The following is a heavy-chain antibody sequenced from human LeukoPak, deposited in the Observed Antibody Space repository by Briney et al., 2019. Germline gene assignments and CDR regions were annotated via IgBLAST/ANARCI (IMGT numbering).Heavy chain of an antibody. CDR1: GGSISSSNW. D-gene: IGHD6-13*01. CDR3: ARVRGPIAAAGYFDY. Sequence: SGTLSLTCAVSGGSISSSNWWSWVRQPPGKGLEWIGEIYHSGSTNYNPSLKSRVTISVDKSKNQFSLKLSSVTAADTAVYYCARVRGPIAAAGYFDYWGQGTLVTVSS. V-gene: IGHV4-4*02. CDR2: IYHSGST. J-gene: IGHJ4*02.